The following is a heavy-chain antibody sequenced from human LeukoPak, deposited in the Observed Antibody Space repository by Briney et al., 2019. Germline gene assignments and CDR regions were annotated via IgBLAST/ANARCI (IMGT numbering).Heavy chain of an antibody. CDR2: IYYSGST. Sequence: SETLSLTCTVSGGSISSGDYYWSWIRQPPGKGLEWIGYIYYSGSTYYNPSLKSRVTISVDTSKNQFSLKLSSVTAADTAVYYCATVPAATPDNWIDPWGQGTLVTVSS. CDR1: GGSISSGDYY. D-gene: IGHD2-2*01. CDR3: ATVPAATPDNWIDP. V-gene: IGHV4-30-4*08. J-gene: IGHJ5*02.